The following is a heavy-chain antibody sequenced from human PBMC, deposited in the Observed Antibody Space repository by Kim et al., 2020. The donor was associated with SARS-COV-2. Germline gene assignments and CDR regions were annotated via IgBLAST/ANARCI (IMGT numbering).Heavy chain of an antibody. J-gene: IGHJ4*02. Sequence: YADSVKGRFTISRDNAKNSLYLQMNSLRAEDTALYYCAKDIDSGYDVLDYWGQGTLVTVSS. V-gene: IGHV3-9*01. CDR3: AKDIDSGYDVLDY. D-gene: IGHD5-12*01.